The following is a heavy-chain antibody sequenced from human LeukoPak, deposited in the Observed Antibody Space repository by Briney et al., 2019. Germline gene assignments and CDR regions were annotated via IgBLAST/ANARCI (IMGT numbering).Heavy chain of an antibody. CDR1: GGTFSSYA. J-gene: IGHJ4*02. CDR2: IIPIFGTA. V-gene: IGHV1-69*05. CDR3: ARSDVWSERLHFDY. Sequence: SVKVSCKASGGTFSSYAISWVRQAPGQGLEWMGGIIPIFGTANYAQKFQGRGTITTDESTSTAYMELSSLRSEDTAVYYCARSDVWSERLHFDYWGQGTLVTVSS. D-gene: IGHD3-3*01.